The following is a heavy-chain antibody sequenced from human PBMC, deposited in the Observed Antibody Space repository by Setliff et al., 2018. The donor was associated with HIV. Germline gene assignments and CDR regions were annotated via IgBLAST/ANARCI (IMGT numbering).Heavy chain of an antibody. Sequence: PGESLKISCAASGFTFSSYAMSWVRQAPGKGLEWVSAISGSAGSTYYADSVKGRFTISRDNSKSTLYLQMNSLRAEDTAVYYCAKAARDYYDSSGYYIGIDYWGRGTLVTVSS. D-gene: IGHD3-22*01. CDR1: GFTFSSYA. J-gene: IGHJ4*02. CDR2: ISGSAGST. CDR3: AKAARDYYDSSGYYIGIDY. V-gene: IGHV3-23*01.